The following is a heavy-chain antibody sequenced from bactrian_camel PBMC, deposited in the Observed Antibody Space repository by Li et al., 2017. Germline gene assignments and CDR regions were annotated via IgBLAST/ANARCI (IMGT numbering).Heavy chain of an antibody. CDR2: FVRDGGP. CDR1: GFTFSNCR. V-gene: IGHV3S53*01. D-gene: IGHD6*01. J-gene: IGHJ6*01. Sequence: HVQLVESGGGLVQPGGSLRLSCKVSGFTFSNCRMGWYRQAPGKERELVSNFVRDGGPLYTDSVKGRFTISQESAKNTVSLQLNSLKTEDMAMYYCARLGNSYSDFTYWGQGTQVTVS. CDR3: ARLGNSYSDFTY.